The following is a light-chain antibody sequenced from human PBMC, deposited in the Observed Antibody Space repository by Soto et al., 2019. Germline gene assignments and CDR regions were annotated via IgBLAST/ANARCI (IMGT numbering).Light chain of an antibody. CDR2: DVS. J-gene: IGLJ2*01. V-gene: IGLV2-14*01. CDR3: RSYASSRTLVV. Sequence: QSALTQPASVSGSPGQSITISCTGTSTDFGGYNYVSWYQQHPGKAPKLMIYDVSNRPSGVANRFSGSKSGNTASLTISGLQAEDEADYYCRSYASSRTLVVFGGGTKLTVL. CDR1: STDFGGYNY.